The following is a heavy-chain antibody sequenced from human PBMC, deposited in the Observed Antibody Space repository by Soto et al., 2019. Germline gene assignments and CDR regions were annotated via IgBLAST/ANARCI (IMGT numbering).Heavy chain of an antibody. Sequence: GGSLRLSCAASGFTFSNYAMSWVRQAPGKGLEWVSSISGSGSNTYYADSVKGRFTISRDNSKNTLNLQMNSLRAEDTAVYSCAKDRTTYCSGTSCYLGWSDPWGQGTLVTVSS. CDR3: AKDRTTYCSGTSCYLGWSDP. D-gene: IGHD2-2*01. CDR2: ISGSGSNT. J-gene: IGHJ5*02. CDR1: GFTFSNYA. V-gene: IGHV3-23*01.